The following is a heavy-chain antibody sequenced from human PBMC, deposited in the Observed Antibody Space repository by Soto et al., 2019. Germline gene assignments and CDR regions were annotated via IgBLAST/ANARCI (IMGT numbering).Heavy chain of an antibody. V-gene: IGHV3-66*04. CDR1: GFNVSSNY. CDR3: AKQLLVPYYFDY. J-gene: IGHJ4*02. D-gene: IGHD2-15*01. CDR2: IYSGGST. Sequence: EVQLVESGGGLVQPGGSLRLSCAASGFNVSSNYMTWVRQAPGKGLEWVSVIYSGGSTYYADSVKGRFTISRDTSKNTLYLQMNSLRAEDTAVHHCAKQLLVPYYFDYWGQGTLVTVSS.